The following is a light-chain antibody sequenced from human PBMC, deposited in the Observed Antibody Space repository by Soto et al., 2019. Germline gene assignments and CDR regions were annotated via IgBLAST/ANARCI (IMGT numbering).Light chain of an antibody. V-gene: IGKV3-20*01. Sequence: EIVLTQSPGTLSLSPGERATLSCRASQSVSSSYLAWYQQKPGQAPRLLIYGASSRATGIPDRFSGSGSGTDFTLTISRLEPEDFAFYYCQQYSSSPLTFGPGTKVDIK. CDR1: QSVSSSY. J-gene: IGKJ3*01. CDR2: GAS. CDR3: QQYSSSPLT.